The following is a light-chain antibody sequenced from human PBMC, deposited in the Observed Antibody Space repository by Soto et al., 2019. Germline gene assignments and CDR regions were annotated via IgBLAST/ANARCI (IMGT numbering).Light chain of an antibody. CDR3: CSYAGSNNYV. Sequence: QSALTQPASVSGSPGQSITISCTGTNSDVGSYNLVSWYQQHPGKAPKLMIYEGSKRPSGVSNRFSGSKSGNTASLTISGLQAEDEAYYYCCSYAGSNNYVFGTGTKVTVL. V-gene: IGLV2-23*01. J-gene: IGLJ1*01. CDR2: EGS. CDR1: NSDVGSYNL.